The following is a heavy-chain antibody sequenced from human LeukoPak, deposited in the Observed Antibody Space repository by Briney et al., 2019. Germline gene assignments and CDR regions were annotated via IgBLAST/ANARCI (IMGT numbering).Heavy chain of an antibody. CDR1: GGSFSGYY. Sequence: SETLSLTCAVYGGSFSGYYWSWIRQPPGKGLEWIGEINHSGRTNYNPSLKSRVTISVDTSKNQFSLKLSSVTAADTAVYYCARGVHGRYYYDSSGYYFDYWGQGTLVTVSS. CDR2: INHSGRT. D-gene: IGHD3-22*01. V-gene: IGHV4-34*01. J-gene: IGHJ4*02. CDR3: ARGVHGRYYYDSSGYYFDY.